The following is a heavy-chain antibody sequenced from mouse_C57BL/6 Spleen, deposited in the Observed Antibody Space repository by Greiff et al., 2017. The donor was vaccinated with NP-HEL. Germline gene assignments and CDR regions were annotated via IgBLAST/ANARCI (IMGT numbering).Heavy chain of an antibody. D-gene: IGHD2-1*01. J-gene: IGHJ4*01. CDR2: INPGSGGT. Sequence: QVQLQQSGAELVRPGTSVKVSCKASGYAFTNYLIEWVKQRPGQGLEWIGVINPGSGGTNYNEKFKGKATLTADKSSSTAYMQLSSLTSEDSAVYFCARKNKTYGNYVGDAMDYWGQGTSVTVSS. V-gene: IGHV1-54*01. CDR1: GYAFTNYL. CDR3: ARKNKTYGNYVGDAMDY.